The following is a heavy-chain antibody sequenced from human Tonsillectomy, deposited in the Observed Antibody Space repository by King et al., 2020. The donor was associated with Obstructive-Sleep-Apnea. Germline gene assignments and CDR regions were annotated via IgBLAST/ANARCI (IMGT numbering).Heavy chain of an antibody. CDR1: GGSISSSSYY. D-gene: IGHD2-21*01. Sequence: LQLQESGPGLVKPSETLSLTCTVSGGSISSSSYYWGWIRQPPGKGLEWIGSIYYSGSTYYNPSLKSRVTISVDTSKNQFSLKLSSVTAADTAVYYCARAGGHTPNYYYYYGMDVWGQGTTVTVSS. CDR3: ARAGGHTPNYYYYYGMDV. CDR2: IYYSGST. J-gene: IGHJ6*02. V-gene: IGHV4-39*07.